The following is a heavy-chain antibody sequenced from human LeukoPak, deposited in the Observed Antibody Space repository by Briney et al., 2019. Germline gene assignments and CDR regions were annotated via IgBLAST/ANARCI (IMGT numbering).Heavy chain of an antibody. V-gene: IGHV3-7*01. CDR1: GFTFSSYW. CDR2: IKQDGSEK. CDR3: AREQYCSSTSCYTSFDY. Sequence: SGGSLRLSCAASGFTFSSYWMSWVRQAPGKGLEWVANIKQDGSEKYYVDSVKGRFTISRDNAKNSLYLQMNSLRAEDTAVYYCAREQYCSSTSCYTSFDYWGQGTLVTVSS. J-gene: IGHJ4*02. D-gene: IGHD2-2*02.